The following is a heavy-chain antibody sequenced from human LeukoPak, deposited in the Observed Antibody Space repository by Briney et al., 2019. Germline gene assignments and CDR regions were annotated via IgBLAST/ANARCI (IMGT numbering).Heavy chain of an antibody. D-gene: IGHD5-18*01. CDR2: IYHSGGT. CDR3: AREGGYSYGSFDY. CDR1: GGSISSGGYS. V-gene: IGHV4-30-2*01. J-gene: IGHJ4*02. Sequence: PSQTLPLTCAVSGGSISSGGYSWSWIRQPPGKGLEWIGYIYHSGGTYYNPSLKSRVTISVDRSKNQFSLKLSSVTAADTAAYYCAREGGYSYGSFDYWGQGTLVTVSS.